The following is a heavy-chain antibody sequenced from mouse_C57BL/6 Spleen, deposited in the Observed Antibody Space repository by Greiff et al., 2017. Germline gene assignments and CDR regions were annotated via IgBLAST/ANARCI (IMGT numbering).Heavy chain of an antibody. CDR3: ERTHYGYDGGYAMDY. CDR2: ISYSGST. CDR1: GYSITSGYD. V-gene: IGHV3-1*01. Sequence: VQLKESGPGMVTPSQSLSLTCTVTGYSITSGYDWHWIRHFPGNKLEWMGYISYSGSTNYNPSLKSRISIPPDTSKKQFFLKLNSVTTEDTDTYYGERTHYGYDGGYAMDYWGQGTSVTVSS. D-gene: IGHD2-2*01. J-gene: IGHJ4*01.